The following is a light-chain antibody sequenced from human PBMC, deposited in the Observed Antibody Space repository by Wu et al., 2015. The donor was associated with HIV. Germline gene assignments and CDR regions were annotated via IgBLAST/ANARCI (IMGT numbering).Light chain of an antibody. CDR3: YQRTNWPFT. J-gene: IGKJ5*01. V-gene: IGKV3D-20*02. Sequence: ETVLTQSPDTLSVSVGQRVTLSCRASQSVTSGYLAWYQQKPGQAPRLLIYGISTRATGVPARFSDSRSGTDFTLTISSLEPEDFAIYYCYQRTNWPFTFGQGTRLEIK. CDR1: QSVTSGY. CDR2: GIS.